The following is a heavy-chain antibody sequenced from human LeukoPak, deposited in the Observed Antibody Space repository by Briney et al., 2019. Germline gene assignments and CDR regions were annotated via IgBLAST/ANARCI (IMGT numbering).Heavy chain of an antibody. CDR2: IFYSGST. CDR3: VNYYDSSDYQQPNHFDY. CDR1: GGSIGTSNYY. Sequence: SETLSLTCTVSGGSIGTSNYYWGWIRQPPGKGLEWIGNIFYSGSTYYSPSLKSRVTISLDTSRNQFSLKLSSVTAADTAVYYCVNYYDSSDYQQPNHFDYWGQGTLVTVSS. J-gene: IGHJ4*02. V-gene: IGHV4-39*01. D-gene: IGHD3-22*01.